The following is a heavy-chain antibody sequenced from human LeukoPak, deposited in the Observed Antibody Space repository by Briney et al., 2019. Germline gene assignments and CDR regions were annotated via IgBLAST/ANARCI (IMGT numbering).Heavy chain of an antibody. CDR3: ARVSLDFYDRSGYYYFDY. Sequence: SETLSLTCTVTGGSMNTYYWSWIRQPPGKGLEWIGYIYYSGSTSYSPPLKSRVTMSVDTSKNQFSLNLRSVTAADTAVYYCARVSLDFYDRSGYYYFDYWGQGTLATVSS. CDR1: GGSMNTYY. CDR2: IYYSGST. D-gene: IGHD3-22*01. V-gene: IGHV4-59*01. J-gene: IGHJ4*02.